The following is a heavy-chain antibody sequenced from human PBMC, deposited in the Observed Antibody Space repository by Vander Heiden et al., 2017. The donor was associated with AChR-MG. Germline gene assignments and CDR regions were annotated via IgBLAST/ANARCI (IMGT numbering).Heavy chain of an antibody. CDR1: GFTFSSYA. D-gene: IGHD6-13*01. CDR3: ARGGYSSSWSVYGMDV. J-gene: IGHJ6*02. CDR2: ISGSGGST. Sequence: EVQLLESGGGLVQPGGSLRLPCAASGFTFSSYAMSWVRQAPGKGLGWVSAISGSGGSTYYADSVKGRFTISRDTSKNTLYLQMNSLRAEDTAVYYCARGGYSSSWSVYGMDVWGQGTTVTVSS. V-gene: IGHV3-23*01.